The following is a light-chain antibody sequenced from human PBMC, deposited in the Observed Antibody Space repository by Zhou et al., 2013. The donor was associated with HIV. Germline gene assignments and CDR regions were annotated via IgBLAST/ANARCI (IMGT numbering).Light chain of an antibody. CDR3: PPWDYSLSAHVL. Sequence: QSALTQEASVSGTVGQKVTLSCTGNCTNVGGYAVGWYPQISHGAPKTVMFGNSLTSGSPDPFSGSKSGTTASLTISGLLTGDEADFYCPPWDYSLSAHVLFGGGTKVTVL. J-gene: IGLJ2*01. CDR1: CTNVGGYA. CDR2: GNS. V-gene: IGLV1-44*01.